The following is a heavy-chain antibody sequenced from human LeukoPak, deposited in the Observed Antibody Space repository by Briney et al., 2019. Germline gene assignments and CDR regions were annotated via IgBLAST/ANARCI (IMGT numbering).Heavy chain of an antibody. CDR2: IYYSGST. D-gene: IGHD1-26*01. Sequence: SETLSLTCTVSGGSISSGGYYWSWIRQHPGKGLEWIGYIYYSGSTNYNPSLKSRVTISVDTSKNQFSLKLSSVTAADTAVYYCARDSGIVGATDSKFYYYYGMDVWGQGTTVTVSS. V-gene: IGHV4-61*08. CDR3: ARDSGIVGATDSKFYYYYGMDV. J-gene: IGHJ6*02. CDR1: GGSISSGGYY.